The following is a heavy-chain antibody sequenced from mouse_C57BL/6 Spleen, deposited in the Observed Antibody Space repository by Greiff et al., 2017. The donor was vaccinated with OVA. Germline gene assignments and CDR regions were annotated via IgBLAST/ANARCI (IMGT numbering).Heavy chain of an antibody. CDR2: INPNNGGT. Sequence: EVQLQQSGPELVKPGASVKISCKASGYTFTDYYMNWVKQSHGKSLEWIGDINPNNGGTSYNQKFKGKATLTVDKSYRTTYMELRGLTSKDSAVYYCAKGYNVESYFDYWGKGTTLTVSS. CDR1: GYTFTDYY. CDR3: AKGYNVESYFDY. D-gene: IGHD2-2*01. V-gene: IGHV1-26*01. J-gene: IGHJ2*01.